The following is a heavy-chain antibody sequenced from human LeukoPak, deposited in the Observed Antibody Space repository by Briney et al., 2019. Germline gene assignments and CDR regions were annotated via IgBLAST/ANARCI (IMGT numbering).Heavy chain of an antibody. J-gene: IGHJ3*02. V-gene: IGHV3-74*01. Sequence: PGGSLRLSCAASGFTFSSYWMHWVRQAPGKGLVWVSRINSDGSSTSYADSVKGRFTISRDNAKNTLYLQMNGLRAEDTAVYYCALSFPSGDYELYDAFDIWGQGTMVTVSS. CDR1: GFTFSSYW. CDR2: INSDGSST. CDR3: ALSFPSGDYELYDAFDI. D-gene: IGHD4-17*01.